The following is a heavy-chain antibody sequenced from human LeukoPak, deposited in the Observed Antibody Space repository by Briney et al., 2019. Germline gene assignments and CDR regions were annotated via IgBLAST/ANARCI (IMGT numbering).Heavy chain of an antibody. CDR2: ITSSSSYI. CDR3: AKLKFGEKNPDY. D-gene: IGHD3-10*01. Sequence: GGSLRLSCAASGFTFSSYTMNWVRQAPGKGLEWVSSITSSSSYIYYADSVKGRFTISRDNSKNTLYLQMNSLRAEDTAVYYCAKLKFGEKNPDYWGQGTLVTVSS. V-gene: IGHV3-21*01. J-gene: IGHJ4*02. CDR1: GFTFSSYT.